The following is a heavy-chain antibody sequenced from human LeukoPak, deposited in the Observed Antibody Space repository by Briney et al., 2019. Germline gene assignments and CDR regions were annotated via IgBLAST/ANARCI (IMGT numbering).Heavy chain of an antibody. J-gene: IGHJ6*03. D-gene: IGHD2-2*01. V-gene: IGHV3-7*01. CDR2: IKQDGSEK. CDR3: ARGVVPAAIFFYYYYMDV. Sequence: PGGSLRLSCAASGFTFSSYWMSWVRQAPGKGLEWVANIKQDGSEKDYVNSVKGRFTISRDNAKNSLYLQMNSLRAEDTAVYYCARGVVPAAIFFYYYYMDVWGKGTTVTVSS. CDR1: GFTFSSYW.